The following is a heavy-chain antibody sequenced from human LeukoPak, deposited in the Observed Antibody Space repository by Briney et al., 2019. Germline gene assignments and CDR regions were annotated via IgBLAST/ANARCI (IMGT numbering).Heavy chain of an antibody. D-gene: IGHD2-15*01. CDR1: RFTLSNYN. CDR2: ISSRSNYI. CDR3: ASDPDIVVVTQEGSSP. V-gene: IGHV3-21*01. Sequence: GGSLWLSCAASRFTLSNYNMNWVRQAPGKGLEWVSSISSRSNYIYYADSVRGRFTISRDNAKSSLYLQMNSLRAEDTAVYYCASDPDIVVVTQEGSSPWGQGTLVTVSS. J-gene: IGHJ5*02.